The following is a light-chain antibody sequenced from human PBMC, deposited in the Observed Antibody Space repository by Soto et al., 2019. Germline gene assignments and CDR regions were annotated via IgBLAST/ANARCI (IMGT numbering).Light chain of an antibody. CDR2: GSS. Sequence: EVVLTQSPGTLSLSPGERATLSCRASQSVSNNYFAWYQQKPGQAPRLPIFGSSDRATGIPDRFSGSGSGTDFTLTISRLEPEDFAVYYCQQYGSSPPYTCGQGNKLEIK. V-gene: IGKV3-20*01. CDR3: QQYGSSPPYT. J-gene: IGKJ2*01. CDR1: QSVSNNY.